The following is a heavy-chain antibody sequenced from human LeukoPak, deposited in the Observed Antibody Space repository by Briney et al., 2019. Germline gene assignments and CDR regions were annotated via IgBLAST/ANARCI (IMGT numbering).Heavy chain of an antibody. CDR1: GFTFSSYA. CDR3: AKDLWRSAYSSSWYPLGY. V-gene: IGHV3-23*01. Sequence: GGSLRLSCAAAGFTFSSYAMSWVRQAPGKGLEWVSAISGSGGSTYYADSVKGRFTISRDNSKNTLYLQMNSLRAEDTAVYYCAKDLWRSAYSSSWYPLGYWGQGTLVTVSS. CDR2: ISGSGGST. D-gene: IGHD6-13*01. J-gene: IGHJ4*02.